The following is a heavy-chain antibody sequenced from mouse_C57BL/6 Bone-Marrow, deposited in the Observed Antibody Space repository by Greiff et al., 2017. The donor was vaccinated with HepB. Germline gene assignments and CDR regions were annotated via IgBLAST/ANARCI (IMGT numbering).Heavy chain of an antibody. CDR2: ISSGGSYT. D-gene: IGHD2-5*01. CDR3: ASYSNAYFDY. V-gene: IGHV5-6*01. J-gene: IGHJ2*01. CDR1: GFTFSSYG. Sequence: EVQGVESGGDLVKPGGSLKLSCAASGFTFSSYGMSWVRQTPDKRLEWVATISSGGSYTYYPDSVKGRFTISRDNAKNTLYLQMRSLKSEDTAMYYCASYSNAYFDYWGQGTTLTVSS.